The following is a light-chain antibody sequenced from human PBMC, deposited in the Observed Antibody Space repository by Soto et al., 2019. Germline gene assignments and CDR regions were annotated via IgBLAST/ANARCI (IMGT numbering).Light chain of an antibody. V-gene: IGLV1-51*02. CDR2: GNN. CDR3: GTWDSSLAAGV. CDR1: GSNIGSND. J-gene: IGLJ2*01. Sequence: QSVLTQPPSVSAAPGQMVTISCSGGGSNIGSNDISWYQQLPGTAPRLLIYGNNKRPSGIPDRFSGSKSGTSATLGITGLQTGDEADYYCGTWDSSLAAGVFGGGTKLTVL.